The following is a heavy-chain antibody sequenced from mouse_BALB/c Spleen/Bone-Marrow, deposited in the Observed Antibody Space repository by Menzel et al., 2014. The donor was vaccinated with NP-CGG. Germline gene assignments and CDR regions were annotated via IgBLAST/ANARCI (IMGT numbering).Heavy chain of an antibody. J-gene: IGHJ1*01. CDR2: ISDGGSST. CDR3: ARQDYYAGSYRYFDF. Sequence: EVMLVESGGGLVKPGGSLKLSCAASGFTFSDYFMYWVRQTPEKRLEWVATISDGGSSTYYPDSVKGRFTICRDNAKNNLYLQMSSLKSEDIAMYYCARQDYYAGSYRYFDFWGAGTTVTVSS. D-gene: IGHD1-1*01. V-gene: IGHV5-4*02. CDR1: GFTFSDYF.